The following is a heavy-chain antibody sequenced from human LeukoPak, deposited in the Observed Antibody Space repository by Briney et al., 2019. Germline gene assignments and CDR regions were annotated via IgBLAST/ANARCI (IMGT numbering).Heavy chain of an antibody. J-gene: IGHJ4*02. D-gene: IGHD3-22*01. V-gene: IGHV4-59*08. CDR2: IYYSGST. CDR3: ARSSSGYYDFDY. CDR1: GGSISSYY. Sequence: SPSETLSLTCTVSGGSISSYYWSWIRQPPGKGLEWIGYIYYSGSTNYNPSLKSRVTISVDTSKNQFSLKLSSVTAADTAVYYCARSSSGYYDFDYWGQGTLVTVSS.